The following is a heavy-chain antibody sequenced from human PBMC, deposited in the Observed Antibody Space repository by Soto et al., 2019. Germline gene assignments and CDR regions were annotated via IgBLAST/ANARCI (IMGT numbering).Heavy chain of an antibody. J-gene: IGHJ5*02. V-gene: IGHV4-38-2*01. CDR3: ARVNYYDSSGYYYRGWFDP. CDR2: IYHSGSS. D-gene: IGHD3-22*01. Sequence: TLSLTCAASGYSISSGYYWGWIRQPPGKGLEWIGSIYHSGSSYYNPSLKSRVTISVDTSNNQFSLKLSSVTAADTAVYYCARVNYYDSSGYYYRGWFDPWGQGTLVTVSS. CDR1: GYSISSGYY.